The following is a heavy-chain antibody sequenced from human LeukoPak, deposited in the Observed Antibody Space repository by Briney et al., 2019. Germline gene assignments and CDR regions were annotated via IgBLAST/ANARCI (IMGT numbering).Heavy chain of an antibody. CDR2: ISAYNSNT. Sequence: APVTLSCKASGYTFTSYGISWVRQAPGQGREGMGWISAYNSNTNDAQKLQGRVTMTTDTSKSTAYMELRSLRSDDTAVYYCARVNVGQGGVINYWGQGTLVTVSS. V-gene: IGHV1-18*01. J-gene: IGHJ4*02. CDR1: GYTFTSYG. D-gene: IGHD3-16*01. CDR3: ARVNVGQGGVINY.